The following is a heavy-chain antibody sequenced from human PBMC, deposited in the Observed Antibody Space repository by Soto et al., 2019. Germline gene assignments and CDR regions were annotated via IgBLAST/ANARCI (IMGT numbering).Heavy chain of an antibody. CDR3: ARVGTYYDYVWGSYSSYYFDY. V-gene: IGHV1-69*13. D-gene: IGHD3-16*01. CDR1: GGTFSSYA. Sequence: SVKVSCKASGGTFSSYAISWVRQAPGQGLEWMGGIIPIFGTANYAQKFQGRVTITADESTSTAYMELSSLRSEDTAVYYCARVGTYYDYVWGSYSSYYFDYWGQGTLVTV. CDR2: IIPIFGTA. J-gene: IGHJ4*02.